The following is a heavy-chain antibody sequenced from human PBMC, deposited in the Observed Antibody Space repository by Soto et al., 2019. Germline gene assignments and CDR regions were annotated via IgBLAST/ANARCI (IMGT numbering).Heavy chain of an antibody. V-gene: IGHV4-59*01. CDR2: IYYSGST. Sequence: SETLSLTCTVSGGSISSYYWSWIRQPPGKGLEWIGYIYYSGSTNYNPSLKSRVTISVDTSKNQFSLRLSSVTAADTAVYYCARGRHIVVVPAADNWFDPWGQGTLVTVSS. CDR3: ARGRHIVVVPAADNWFDP. J-gene: IGHJ5*02. D-gene: IGHD2-2*01. CDR1: GGSISSYY.